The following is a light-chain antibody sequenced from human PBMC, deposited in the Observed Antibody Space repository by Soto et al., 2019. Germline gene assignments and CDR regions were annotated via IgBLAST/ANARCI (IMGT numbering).Light chain of an antibody. CDR3: QKYGSAPQT. V-gene: IGKV1-27*01. CDR1: QGISNH. Sequence: DIQMTQSPSSLSASVGDRVTITCRASQGISNHLAWYQQKPGKVPKLLIYAAFTLQSGVPSRFSGGGSGTDFTLTISSLQPEDVATYYCQKYGSAPQTFGQGTKVEIK. J-gene: IGKJ1*01. CDR2: AAF.